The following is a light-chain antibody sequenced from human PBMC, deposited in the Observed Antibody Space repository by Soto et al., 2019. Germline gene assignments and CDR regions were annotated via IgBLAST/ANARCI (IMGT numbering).Light chain of an antibody. CDR1: QSISSY. CDR2: AAS. J-gene: IGKJ2*01. Sequence: DIQMTQSPSSLSASVGDRVTITCRASQSISSYLNWYRQKPGKAPKLLIYAASSLQSGVPSRFSGSGSGTDLTLTISSLQPEDFATYYCQQSYSTPQYTFGQGTKLEIK. CDR3: QQSYSTPQYT. V-gene: IGKV1-39*01.